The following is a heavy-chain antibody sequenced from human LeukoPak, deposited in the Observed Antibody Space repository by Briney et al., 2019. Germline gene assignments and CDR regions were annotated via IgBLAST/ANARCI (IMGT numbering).Heavy chain of an antibody. CDR2: IRYDGSNK. CDR3: ARGDYGYWYFDL. J-gene: IGHJ2*01. CDR1: GFTFSSYG. D-gene: IGHD4-17*01. V-gene: IGHV3-30*02. Sequence: GGSLRLSCAASGFTFSSYGMHWVRQAPGKGLEWVAFIRYDGSNKYYADSVKGRFTISRDNSKNTLYLQMNSLRAEDTAVYYCARGDYGYWYFDLWGRGTLVTVSS.